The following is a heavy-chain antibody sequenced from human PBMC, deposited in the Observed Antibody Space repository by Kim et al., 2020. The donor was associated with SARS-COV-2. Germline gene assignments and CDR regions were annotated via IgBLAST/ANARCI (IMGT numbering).Heavy chain of an antibody. CDR3: SKDMGRLRVVAATFDY. CDR1: GFTFSSYA. CDR2: ISGSGGST. D-gene: IGHD2-15*01. V-gene: IGHV3-23*01. J-gene: IGHJ4*02. Sequence: GGSLRLSCAASGFTFSSYAMSWVRQAPGKGLEWVSAISGSGGSTYYADSVKGRFTISRDNSKNTLSLQMNSLRAEDTAVYYCSKDMGRLRVVAATFDYWGQGTLVTVSS.